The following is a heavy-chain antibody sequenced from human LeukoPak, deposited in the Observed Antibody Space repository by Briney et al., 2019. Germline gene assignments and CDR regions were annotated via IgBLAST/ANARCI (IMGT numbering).Heavy chain of an antibody. Sequence: SETLSLTCTVSGGSISSYYWSWIRQPPGKGLEWIAYIYDSGSTNYNPSLKSRVAISVDTSKNQFSLKLRSVTAADTAVYYCARTYSSSWYSAFDIWGKGQWSPSLQ. V-gene: IGHV4-59*08. CDR3: ARTYSSSWYSAFDI. J-gene: IGHJ3*02. D-gene: IGHD6-13*01. CDR1: GGSISSYY. CDR2: IYDSGST.